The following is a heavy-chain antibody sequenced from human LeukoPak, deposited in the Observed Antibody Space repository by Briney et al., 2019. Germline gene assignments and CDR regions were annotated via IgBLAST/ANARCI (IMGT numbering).Heavy chain of an antibody. D-gene: IGHD3-3*01. Sequence: GGSLRLSCAVSGFTFKNHWMHWVRQAPGKGLVWVSRVDSDGSSTTYADSVKGRFTISRDNAKNTLYLQMNSLRAEDTAVYYCARGITIFGVVNDAFDVWGQGAVVTVSS. V-gene: IGHV3-74*01. CDR1: GFTFKNHW. CDR2: VDSDGSST. J-gene: IGHJ3*01. CDR3: ARGITIFGVVNDAFDV.